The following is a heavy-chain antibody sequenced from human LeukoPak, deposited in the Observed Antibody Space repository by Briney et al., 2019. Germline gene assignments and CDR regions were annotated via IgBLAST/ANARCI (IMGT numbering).Heavy chain of an antibody. CDR3: ARVRSTVTTFDP. Sequence: SETLSLTCTVSGGSISSYYWSWIRQPPGKGLEWIGYIYYSGSTNYNPSLKSRVTISVDTSKNQFSLKLSSVTAADTAVYYCARVRSTVTTFDPWGQGTPVTVSS. CDR1: GGSISSYY. J-gene: IGHJ5*02. V-gene: IGHV4-59*08. CDR2: IYYSGST. D-gene: IGHD4-17*01.